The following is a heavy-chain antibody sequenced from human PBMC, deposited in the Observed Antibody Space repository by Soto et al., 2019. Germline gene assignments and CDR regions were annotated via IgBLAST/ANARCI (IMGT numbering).Heavy chain of an antibody. CDR1: GYTFTSYY. Sequence: GASVKVSCKASGYTFTSYYMHWVRQAPGQGLEWMGIINPSGGSTSYAQKFQRRVTMTRDTSTSTVYMELSSLRSEDTAVYYCARGPDARAYYYYSGMDVWGQGTTVTVS. CDR2: INPSGGST. V-gene: IGHV1-46*01. CDR3: ARGPDARAYYYYSGMDV. J-gene: IGHJ6*02.